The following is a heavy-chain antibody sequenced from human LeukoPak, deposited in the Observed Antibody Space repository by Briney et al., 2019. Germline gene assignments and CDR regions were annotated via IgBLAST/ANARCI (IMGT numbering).Heavy chain of an antibody. CDR2: IYSGGST. Sequence: GGSLRLSCAASGFTVSINYMSWVRQAPGKGLEWVSVIYSGGSTYYADSVKGRFTISRDNSKNTLYLQMNSLRAEDTAVYYCAREQAGRLRYYYYYYMDVWGKGTTVTVSS. D-gene: IGHD4-17*01. V-gene: IGHV3-53*01. J-gene: IGHJ6*03. CDR3: AREQAGRLRYYYYYYMDV. CDR1: GFTVSINY.